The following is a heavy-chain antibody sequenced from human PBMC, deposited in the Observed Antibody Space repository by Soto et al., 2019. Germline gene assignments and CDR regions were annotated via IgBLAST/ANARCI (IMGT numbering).Heavy chain of an antibody. CDR3: ARATGSNHPFDY. CDR2: ISTDGSST. D-gene: IGHD2-2*01. CDR1: GFTFSTYW. Sequence: EVQLVESGGGLVQPGGSLRLSCAATGFTFSTYWMHWVRQGPGKGLVWVSRISTDGSSTTYADSVKGRFTISRDNAKNTLYLQMNSLRAEDTAVYNCARATGSNHPFDYWGQGSLVTVSS. V-gene: IGHV3-74*01. J-gene: IGHJ4*02.